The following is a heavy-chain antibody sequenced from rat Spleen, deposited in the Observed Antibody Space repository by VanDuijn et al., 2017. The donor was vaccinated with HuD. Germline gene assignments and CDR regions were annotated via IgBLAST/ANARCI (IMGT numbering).Heavy chain of an antibody. CDR1: GFTYSNYV. CDR3: ARHWGY. J-gene: IGHJ2*01. V-gene: IGHV5-25*01. Sequence: EVQLVESGGGLVQPGRSLKLSCAASGFTYSNYVMAWFRQAPTKGLEWVASISTGGGKTYYRDSMKGRFTVSRDNAKSTLYLQMDSLRSEDTATYYCARHWGYWGQGVMVTVSS. D-gene: IGHD4-6*01. CDR2: ISTGGGKT.